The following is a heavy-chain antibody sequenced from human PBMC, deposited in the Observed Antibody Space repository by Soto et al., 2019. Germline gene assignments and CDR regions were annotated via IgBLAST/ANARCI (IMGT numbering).Heavy chain of an antibody. CDR2: INAGNGNT. V-gene: IGHV1-3*01. CDR3: AREVALGGASRDKPYYYYGMDV. CDR1: GYTFTSYA. D-gene: IGHD2-15*01. Sequence: ASVKVSCKASGYTFTSYAMHWVRQAPGQRLEWMGWINAGNGNTKYSQKFQGRVTITRDTSASTAYMELSSLRSEDTAVYYCAREVALGGASRDKPYYYYGMDVWGQGTTVTVSS. J-gene: IGHJ6*02.